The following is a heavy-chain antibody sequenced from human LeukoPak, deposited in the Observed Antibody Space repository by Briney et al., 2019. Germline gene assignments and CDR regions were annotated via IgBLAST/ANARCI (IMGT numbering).Heavy chain of an antibody. D-gene: IGHD3-22*01. CDR3: ARGQENYYDSSGYYHFDY. CDR1: GGSFSGYY. Sequence: SETLSLTCAVYGGSFSGYYWSWIRQPPGKGLEWIGEINHSGSTNYNPSLKSRVTISVDTSKNQFSLKLSSVTAADTAVYYCARGQENYYDSSGYYHFDYWGQGTLVIVSS. J-gene: IGHJ4*02. CDR2: INHSGST. V-gene: IGHV4-34*01.